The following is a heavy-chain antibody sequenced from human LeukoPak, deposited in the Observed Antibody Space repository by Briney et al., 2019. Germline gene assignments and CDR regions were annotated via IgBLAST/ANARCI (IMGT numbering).Heavy chain of an antibody. CDR1: GYTFTDYY. D-gene: IGHD6-13*01. J-gene: IGHJ5*02. Sequence: ASVKVSCKASGYTFTDYYIHWVRHAPGQGFEWMGWINPNSGGTNYAQKFQGRVSMTGDTSNSTVYMDLNRLTSDDTALYYCARRVGQQQGFDPWGQGTLVTVSS. CDR3: ARRVGQQQGFDP. CDR2: INPNSGGT. V-gene: IGHV1-2*02.